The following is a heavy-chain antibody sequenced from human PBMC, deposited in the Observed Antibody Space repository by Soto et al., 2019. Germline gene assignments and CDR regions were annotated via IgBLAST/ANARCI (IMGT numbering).Heavy chain of an antibody. CDR2: ISAYNGQT. CDR3: ARDPQEFWSSYFFDP. Sequence: ASVTVSCKASGYPFDTYGINWVRQAPGQRLEWMGWISAYNGQTEYPQKFQGRVTMATDTSTNTAYMELRNLRSDDTAVYYCARDPQEFWSSYFFDPWGPGTLVTVSS. V-gene: IGHV1-18*01. D-gene: IGHD3-3*01. J-gene: IGHJ5*02. CDR1: GYPFDTYG.